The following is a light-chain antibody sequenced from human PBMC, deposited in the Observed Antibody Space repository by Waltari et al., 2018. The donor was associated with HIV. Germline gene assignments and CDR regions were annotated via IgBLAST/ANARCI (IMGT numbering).Light chain of an antibody. CDR2: KDS. Sequence: YELTQPSPVSVSPGQRARITRSGDVLAKKYARWFQQKPGQAPVLVIYKDSERPSGIPERFSGSSSGTTVTLTISGAQVEDEADYYCYSAADNNLVFGGGTKLTVL. J-gene: IGLJ3*02. CDR1: VLAKKY. V-gene: IGLV3-27*01. CDR3: YSAADNNLV.